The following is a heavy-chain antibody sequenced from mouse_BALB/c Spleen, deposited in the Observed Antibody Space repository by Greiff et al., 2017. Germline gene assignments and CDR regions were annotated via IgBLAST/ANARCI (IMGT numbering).Heavy chain of an antibody. Sequence: VQLQQSGTVLARPGASVKMSCKASGYTFTSYWMHWVKQRPGQGLEWIGAIYPGNSDTSYNQKFKGKAKLTAVTSTSTAYMELSSLTNEDSAVYYCTREDYGSSLPFDYWGQGTTLTVSS. D-gene: IGHD1-1*01. J-gene: IGHJ2*01. V-gene: IGHV1-5*01. CDR3: TREDYGSSLPFDY. CDR1: GYTFTSYW. CDR2: IYPGNSDT.